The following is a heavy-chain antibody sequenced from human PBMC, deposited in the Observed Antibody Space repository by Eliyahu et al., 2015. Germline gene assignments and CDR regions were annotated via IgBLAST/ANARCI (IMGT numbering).Heavy chain of an antibody. J-gene: IGHJ4*02. CDR1: GFTSSNYW. Sequence: EVLLVESGGGLVQPGGSLRLSCAASGFTSSNYWMHLVPPAPGEGLVWGSRINLDGRTTTYADSVKGRFTISRDNTKNTLYLQMNSLRAEDTAVYYCARDFVGPNDYWGQGTLVTVSS. CDR2: INLDGRTT. D-gene: IGHD1-26*01. V-gene: IGHV3-74*01. CDR3: ARDFVGPNDY.